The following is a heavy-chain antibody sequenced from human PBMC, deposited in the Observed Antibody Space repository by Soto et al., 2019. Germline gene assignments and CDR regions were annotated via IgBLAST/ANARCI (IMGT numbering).Heavy chain of an antibody. CDR3: ARGRIAAAGHPDAFDI. CDR2: IIPIFGTA. J-gene: IGHJ3*02. V-gene: IGHV1-69*13. D-gene: IGHD6-13*01. Sequence: ASVKVSCKASGGTFSSYAISWVRQAPGQGLEWMGGIIPIFGTANYAQKFQGRVTITADESTSTAYMELSSLRSEDTAVYYCARGRIAAAGHPDAFDIWGQGTMVTVSS. CDR1: GGTFSSYA.